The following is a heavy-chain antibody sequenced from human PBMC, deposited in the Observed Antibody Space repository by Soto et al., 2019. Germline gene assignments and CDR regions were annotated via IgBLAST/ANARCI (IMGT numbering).Heavy chain of an antibody. CDR3: ARGADYVWGSYRSKAFRLDY. Sequence: SGTLSLTCEVYGGSFRGYYWSWIRQPPGKGLEWSGEINHSGSTNYNPSLKSRVTISVDTSKNQFSLKLSSVTAADTAVYYCARGADYVWGSYRSKAFRLDYWGQGTLGTVSS. J-gene: IGHJ4*02. CDR2: INHSGST. CDR1: GGSFRGYY. V-gene: IGHV4-34*01. D-gene: IGHD3-16*02.